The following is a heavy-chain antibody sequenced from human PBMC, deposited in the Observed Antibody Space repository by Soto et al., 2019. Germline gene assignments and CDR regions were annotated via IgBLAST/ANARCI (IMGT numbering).Heavy chain of an antibody. J-gene: IGHJ3*02. CDR2: ISYDGSNE. CDR1: GFTFSTYG. CDR3: ARVAYYYNSSGPLRI. Sequence: PVGSLRLSCAASGFTFSTYGMHWVRQAPGKGLEWVAVISYDGSNEYYADSVKGRFTISRDNSKNTLYLQMNSLRAEDTAVYYCARVAYYYNSSGPLRIWGQGTMVTVSS. V-gene: IGHV3-30*03. D-gene: IGHD3-22*01.